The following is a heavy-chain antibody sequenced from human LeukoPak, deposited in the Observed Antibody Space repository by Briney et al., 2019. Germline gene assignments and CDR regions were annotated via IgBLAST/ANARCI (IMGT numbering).Heavy chain of an antibody. CDR2: IRYDGSNK. V-gene: IGHV3-30*02. Sequence: GGSLRLSCAASGFTFSSYGMHWVRQAPGKGLEWVAFIRYDGSNKYYADSVKGRFTISRDNSKNTLYLQMNSLRAEDTAVCYCAKATLSSYFFDYWGQGTLVTVSS. CDR1: GFTFSSYG. CDR3: AKATLSSYFFDY. D-gene: IGHD6-13*01. J-gene: IGHJ4*02.